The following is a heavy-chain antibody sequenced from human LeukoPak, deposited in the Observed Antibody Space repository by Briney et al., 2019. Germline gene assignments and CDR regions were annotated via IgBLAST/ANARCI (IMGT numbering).Heavy chain of an antibody. CDR1: GGSITSYY. Sequence: SETLSLTCTVSGGSITSYYWSWIRQPPGKGLEWIGYIHYSGSTSYNPSLKSRVTISVDTSKNQFSLKLSSVTAADTALYYCARVGVGTGYQWDFDYRGQGTLVTVSS. CDR2: IHYSGST. CDR3: ARVGVGTGYQWDFDY. D-gene: IGHD3/OR15-3a*01. J-gene: IGHJ4*02. V-gene: IGHV4-59*01.